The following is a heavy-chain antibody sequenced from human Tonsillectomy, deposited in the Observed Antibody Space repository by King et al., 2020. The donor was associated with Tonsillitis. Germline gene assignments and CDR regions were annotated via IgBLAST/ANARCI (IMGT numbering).Heavy chain of an antibody. Sequence: VQLVESGGGVVQPGRSLRLSCATSGFTFSSYGMHWVRQAPGKGLEWVAFISYDGSNKYYADSVKGRFTISRDNSKNTLYVQMNSLRAEDTAVYYCAKGFLEVSSYYGMDVWGQGTTVTVSS. D-gene: IGHD3-3*01. CDR2: ISYDGSNK. J-gene: IGHJ6*01. CDR3: AKGFLEVSSYYGMDV. V-gene: IGHV3-30*18. CDR1: GFTFSSYG.